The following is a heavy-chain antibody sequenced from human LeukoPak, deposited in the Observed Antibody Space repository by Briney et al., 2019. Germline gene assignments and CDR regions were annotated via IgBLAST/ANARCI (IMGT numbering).Heavy chain of an antibody. Sequence: ASVKVSCKASGYSFNDKYLHWVRQAPGQGLEWMGSINPNSGGTNYAQKFQGRVTMTTDTSMSTAYMELSRLTSDDTAVYYCARVGAYLRYDIVVVPAASYYYYYYMDVWGKGTTVTVSS. D-gene: IGHD2-2*01. V-gene: IGHV1-2*02. CDR3: ARVGAYLRYDIVVVPAASYYYYYYMDV. CDR1: GYSFNDKY. CDR2: INPNSGGT. J-gene: IGHJ6*03.